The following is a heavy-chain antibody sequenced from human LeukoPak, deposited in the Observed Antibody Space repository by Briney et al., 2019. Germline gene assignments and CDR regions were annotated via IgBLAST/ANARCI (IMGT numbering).Heavy chain of an antibody. CDR2: INWNGGST. J-gene: IGHJ4*02. Sequence: GGSLRLSCAASGFTFDDYGMSWVRQVPGKGLEWVSGINWNGGSTGYADSVKGRFTISGDNAKNSLYLQMNSLRAEDTAVYYCARVYSSGKKRLWGQGTLVTVSS. V-gene: IGHV3-20*04. CDR1: GFTFDDYG. D-gene: IGHD6-19*01. CDR3: ARVYSSGKKRL.